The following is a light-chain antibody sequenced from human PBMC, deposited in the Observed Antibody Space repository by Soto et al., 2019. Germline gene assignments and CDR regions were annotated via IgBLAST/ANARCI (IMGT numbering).Light chain of an antibody. CDR1: SSDVGDYNF. V-gene: IGLV2-14*03. CDR3: SSHTSSSIWV. CDR2: EVS. J-gene: IGLJ3*02. Sequence: QSALTQPASVSGSPGQSITISCTGTSSDVGDYNFVSWYQQLPGKAPKLMIYEVSHRPSGVSNRFSGSKSGNTASLTISGLLAEGEAHYYCSSHTSSSIWVFGGGTQLTVL.